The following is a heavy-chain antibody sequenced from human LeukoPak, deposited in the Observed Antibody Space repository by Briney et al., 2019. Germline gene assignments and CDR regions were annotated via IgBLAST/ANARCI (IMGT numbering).Heavy chain of an antibody. CDR2: ISYDGSNK. CDR1: GFTFSSYA. V-gene: IGHV3-30-3*01. CDR3: ARPGGYVLDY. D-gene: IGHD3-16*01. J-gene: IGHJ4*02. Sequence: GRSLRLSCAASGFTFSSYAMHWVRQAPGKGLEWVAVISYDGSNKYYADSVKGRFTISRDNSKNTLYLQMNSLRAEDTSVYYCARPGGYVLDYWGQGTLVTVSS.